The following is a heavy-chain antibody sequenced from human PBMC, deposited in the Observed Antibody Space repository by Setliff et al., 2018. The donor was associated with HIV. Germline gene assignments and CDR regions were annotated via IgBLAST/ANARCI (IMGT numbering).Heavy chain of an antibody. V-gene: IGHV3-21*01. CDR1: GFTLTKYT. J-gene: IGHJ4*02. Sequence: PGGSLRLSCEASGFTLTKYTMNWVRQAPGKGLEWVSSITNTSDYISYGDSVKGRFTISRDNAKNSLYLEMNSLRVEDTAVYYCARVGVGATVFFDYWGQGTLVTVSS. CDR2: ITNTSDYI. D-gene: IGHD1-26*01. CDR3: ARVGVGATVFFDY.